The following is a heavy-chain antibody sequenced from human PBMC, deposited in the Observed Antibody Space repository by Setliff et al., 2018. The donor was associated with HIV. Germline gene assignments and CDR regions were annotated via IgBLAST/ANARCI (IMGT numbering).Heavy chain of an antibody. CDR1: GFTFSTYA. J-gene: IGHJ4*02. Sequence: GGSLRLSCVASGFTFSTYAMSWVRQVPGKGLEWVSVIYSDGSSTYYADSVKGRFTISRDNSKNTLYLQMNSLRAEDTAIYYCAKGFSRIVAVISDYWGLGTLVTVSS. D-gene: IGHD3-22*01. CDR2: IYSDGSST. V-gene: IGHV3-23*03. CDR3: AKGFSRIVAVISDY.